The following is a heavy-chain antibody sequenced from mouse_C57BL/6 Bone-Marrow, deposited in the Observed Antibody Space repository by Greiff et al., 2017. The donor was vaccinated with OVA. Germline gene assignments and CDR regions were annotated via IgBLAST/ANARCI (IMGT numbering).Heavy chain of an antibody. CDR1: GYTFTSYW. V-gene: IGHV1-61*01. Sequence: VQLQQPGAELVRPGSSVKLSCKASGYTFTSYWMDWVKQRPGQGLEWIGNIYPSDSATHYNQKFKDKATLTVDKSSSTAYMQLSSLTSEDSAVYYCARYYGSSYWYFDVWGTGTTVTVSS. CDR3: ARYYGSSYWYFDV. CDR2: IYPSDSAT. D-gene: IGHD1-1*01. J-gene: IGHJ1*03.